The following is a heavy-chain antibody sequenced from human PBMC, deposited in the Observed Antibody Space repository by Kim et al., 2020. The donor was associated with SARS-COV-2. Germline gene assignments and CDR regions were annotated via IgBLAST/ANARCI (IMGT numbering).Heavy chain of an antibody. CDR1: GFSFSSYW. D-gene: IGHD1-1*01. Sequence: GGSLRLSCVASGFSFSSYWMSWVRQAPGKGPEWVANIKQDGSEKYYVDSVKGRFTISRDNAKNSLYLQVNSLRAEDTAVYYCAKSGTTGTTYVDYWGQGNLVTVSA. CDR3: AKSGTTGTTYVDY. CDR2: IKQDGSEK. V-gene: IGHV3-7*03. J-gene: IGHJ4*02.